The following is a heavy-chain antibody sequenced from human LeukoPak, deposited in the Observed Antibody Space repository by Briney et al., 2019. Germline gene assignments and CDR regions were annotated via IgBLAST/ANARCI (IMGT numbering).Heavy chain of an antibody. CDR1: GFTFSSYE. CDR2: ISSSGSTI. Sequence: PGGSLRLSCAASGFTFSSYEMNWVRQAPGKGLEWVSYISSSGSTIYYADSVKGRFTISRDNSKNTLYLQMNSLRAEDTAVYYCASARAVAGPGLDYWGQGTLVTVSS. V-gene: IGHV3-48*03. J-gene: IGHJ4*02. CDR3: ASARAVAGPGLDY. D-gene: IGHD6-19*01.